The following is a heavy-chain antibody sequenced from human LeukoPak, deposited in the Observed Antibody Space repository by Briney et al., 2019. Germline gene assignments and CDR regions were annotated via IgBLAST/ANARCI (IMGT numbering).Heavy chain of an antibody. J-gene: IGHJ2*01. D-gene: IGHD4-17*01. CDR3: ARDLAVTTGDWYFDL. Sequence: SETLSLTCTVSGGSMSNYYWTWLRQPPGKGLEWIGYIYYSGSTNYNPSLKSRVTVSVDTSKMQFSLKLSSVTAADTAVYYCARDLAVTTGDWYFDLWGRGTLVTVSS. V-gene: IGHV4-59*01. CDR1: GGSMSNYY. CDR2: IYYSGST.